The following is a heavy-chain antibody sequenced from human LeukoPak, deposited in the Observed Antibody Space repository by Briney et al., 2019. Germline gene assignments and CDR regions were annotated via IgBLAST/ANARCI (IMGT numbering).Heavy chain of an antibody. D-gene: IGHD3-10*01. Sequence: SETLSLTCAVSGGSISSGGYSWSWIRQPPGKGLEWIGYIYHSGSTYYNPSLKSRVTISVDRSKNQFSLKLSSVTAADTAVYYCARVNYGSGSYYLDYWGQGTLVTVSS. CDR3: ARVNYGSGSYYLDY. CDR1: GGSISSGGYS. CDR2: IYHSGST. J-gene: IGHJ4*02. V-gene: IGHV4-30-2*01.